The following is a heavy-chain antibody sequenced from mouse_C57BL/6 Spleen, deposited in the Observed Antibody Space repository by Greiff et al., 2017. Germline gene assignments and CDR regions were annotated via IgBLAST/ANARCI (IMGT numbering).Heavy chain of an antibody. V-gene: IGHV1-81*01. Sequence: QVQLQQSGAELARPGASVKLSCKASGYNFTSYGISWVKQRTGQGLEWIGEIYPRSGNTYYNEKFKGKATLPADKSSSTAYMELRSLTSEDSAVYFCSRFGYDGSPFAYWGQGTLVTVSA. D-gene: IGHD2-3*01. CDR2: IYPRSGNT. CDR3: SRFGYDGSPFAY. J-gene: IGHJ3*01. CDR1: GYNFTSYG.